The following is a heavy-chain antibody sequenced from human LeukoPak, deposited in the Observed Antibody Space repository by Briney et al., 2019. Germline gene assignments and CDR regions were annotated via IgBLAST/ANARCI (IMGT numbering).Heavy chain of an antibody. J-gene: IGHJ4*02. D-gene: IGHD6-19*01. CDR3: AKGVSSGWWGSLDY. CDR1: GFTFSSYG. V-gene: IGHV3-30*18. CDR2: ISYDGSNK. Sequence: GGSLRLSCAASGFTFSSYGMHWVRQAPGKGLEWVAVISYDGSNKYYADSVKGRFTISRDNSKNTLYLQMNSLRAEDTAVYYCAKGVSSGWWGSLDYWGQGTLVTVSS.